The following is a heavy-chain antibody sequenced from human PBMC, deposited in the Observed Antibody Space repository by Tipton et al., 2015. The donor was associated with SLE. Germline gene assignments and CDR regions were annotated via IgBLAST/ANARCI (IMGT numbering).Heavy chain of an antibody. Sequence: TLSLTCAVYGGSFSGYYWSWIRQSPGKGLEWIGDINHSGSTNCNPSLKSRVTISVDPSKNQLSLRLSSVTAADTAVYYCARAPGLERSYYYYYMDVWGKGTAVTVSS. CDR3: ARAPGLERSYYYYYMDV. CDR2: INHSGST. CDR1: GGSFSGYY. J-gene: IGHJ6*03. V-gene: IGHV4-34*01. D-gene: IGHD1-1*01.